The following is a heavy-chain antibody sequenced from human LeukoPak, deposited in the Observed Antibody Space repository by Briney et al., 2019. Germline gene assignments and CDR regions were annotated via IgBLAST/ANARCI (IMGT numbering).Heavy chain of an antibody. CDR1: GFTFSSYS. D-gene: IGHD6-19*01. Sequence: GGSLRLSCAGFGFTFSSYSMNWVRQAPGKGLEWVGRIKSKTDGGTTDYAAPVKGRFTISRDDSKNTAYLQMNSLKTEDTAVYYCTRLRDSSGWYAGFDPWGQGTLVTVSS. CDR3: TRLRDSSGWYAGFDP. V-gene: IGHV3-15*01. J-gene: IGHJ5*02. CDR2: IKSKTDGGTT.